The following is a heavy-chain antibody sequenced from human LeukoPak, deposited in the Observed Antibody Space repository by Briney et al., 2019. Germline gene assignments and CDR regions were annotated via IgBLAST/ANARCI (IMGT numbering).Heavy chain of an antibody. CDR3: ARQMLYYDSSGVGMDV. D-gene: IGHD3-22*01. Sequence: GESLKISCKGSGYSFTSYWIGWVRQMPGKGLEWMGIIYPGDSDTRYSPSFQGQVTISADKSISTAYLQWSSLKASDTAMYYCARQMLYYDSSGVGMDVWGQGTTVTVSS. CDR1: GYSFTSYW. V-gene: IGHV5-51*01. CDR2: IYPGDSDT. J-gene: IGHJ6*02.